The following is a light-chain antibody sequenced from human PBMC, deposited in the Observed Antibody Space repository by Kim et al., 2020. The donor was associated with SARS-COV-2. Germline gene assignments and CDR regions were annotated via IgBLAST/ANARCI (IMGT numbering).Light chain of an antibody. V-gene: IGKV1-5*03. J-gene: IGKJ2*01. Sequence: DIQMTQSPSTLSASVGDRVTITCRASQSVGSWLAWYQQKPGKAPKLLIYMASSLQSGVPSRFSGSGSGTDCTLTISSLQPDDFATYYCQQYNTYSYTFGQGTKLEI. CDR3: QQYNTYSYT. CDR1: QSVGSW. CDR2: MAS.